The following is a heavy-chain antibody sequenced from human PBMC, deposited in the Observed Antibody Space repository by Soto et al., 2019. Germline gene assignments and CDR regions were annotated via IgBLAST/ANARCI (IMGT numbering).Heavy chain of an antibody. J-gene: IGHJ4*02. CDR3: TTVFEY. CDR1: GFTFTNYW. CDR2: IDGVGAGT. V-gene: IGHV3-74*01. Sequence: HPGGSLRLSCAASGFTFTNYWMHWVRQVPGKGLVWVSRIDGVGAGTSYSDSVRGRFTISRDNAENMLYLQMNSLRAEDTAVYYCTTVFEYWSQGTLVTVSS.